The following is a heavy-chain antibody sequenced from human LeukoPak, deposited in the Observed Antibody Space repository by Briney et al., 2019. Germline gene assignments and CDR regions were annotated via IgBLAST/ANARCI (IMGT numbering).Heavy chain of an antibody. Sequence: GGSLRLSCAASGFTFSYAWMTWVRQGPGKGLEWVGHIAVRSDGGTTDYAAPVKGRFTISRDDSKCTLYLQMDSLQTEDTAVYYCASLVGFSLYYWGQGTLVTVSS. V-gene: IGHV3-15*04. D-gene: IGHD1-26*01. CDR1: GFTFSYAW. CDR2: IAVRSDGGTT. J-gene: IGHJ4*02. CDR3: ASLVGFSLYY.